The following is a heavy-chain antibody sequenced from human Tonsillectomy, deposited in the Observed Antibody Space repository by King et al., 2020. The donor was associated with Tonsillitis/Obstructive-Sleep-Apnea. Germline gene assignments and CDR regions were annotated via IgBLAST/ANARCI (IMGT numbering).Heavy chain of an antibody. J-gene: IGHJ3*02. V-gene: IGHV7-4-1*02. Sequence: QVQLEESGSELKKPGASVKVSCKASGYIFNSFAMNWVRQAPGQGLEWMGWISTNTGNPTYVQGFTGRFVFSLDTSVNTAYLQINSLKAEDTAVYYCAREKGILGVVNDAFDIWGQGTRVTVSS. CDR3: AREKGILGVVNDAFDI. D-gene: IGHD3-3*01. CDR2: ISTNTGNP. CDR1: GYIFNSFA.